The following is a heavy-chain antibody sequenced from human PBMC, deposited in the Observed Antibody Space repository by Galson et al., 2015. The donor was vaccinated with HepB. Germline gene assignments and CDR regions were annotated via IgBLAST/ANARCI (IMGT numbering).Heavy chain of an antibody. CDR2: ISGSGGST. J-gene: IGHJ5*02. D-gene: IGHD2-15*01. CDR3: AKDHGVVVVAGHWFDP. CDR1: GFTFSSYA. V-gene: IGHV3-23*01. Sequence: SLRLSCAASGFTFSSYAMSWVRQAPGKGLEWVSAISGSGGSTYYADSVKGRFTISRDNSKNTLYLQMNSLRAEDTAVYYCAKDHGVVVVAGHWFDPWGQGTLVTVSS.